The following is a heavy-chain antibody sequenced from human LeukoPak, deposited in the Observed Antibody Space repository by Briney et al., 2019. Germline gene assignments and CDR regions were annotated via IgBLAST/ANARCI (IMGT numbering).Heavy chain of an antibody. J-gene: IGHJ4*02. CDR1: GFTFSSYA. V-gene: IGHV3-23*01. Sequence: PGGSLRLSCAASGFTFSSYAMSWVRQAPGKGLEWVSSISNSSGSTYYADSVKGRFTTSRDNSKNTLYLQMNSLRAEDTAVYYCASGGAPAGYWGQGILVIVSS. CDR2: ISNSSGST. CDR3: ASGGAPAGY. D-gene: IGHD6-25*01.